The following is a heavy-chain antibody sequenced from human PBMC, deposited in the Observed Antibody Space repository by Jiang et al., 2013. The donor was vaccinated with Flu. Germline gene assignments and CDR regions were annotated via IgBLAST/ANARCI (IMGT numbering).Heavy chain of an antibody. V-gene: IGHV3-21*01. CDR3: ARADVTTLELDY. D-gene: IGHD4-17*01. CDR1: GFTFSSYS. J-gene: IGHJ4*02. Sequence: LESGGGLVKPGGSLRLSCAASGFTFSSYSMNWVRQAPGKGLEWVSSISSSSSYIYYADSVKGRFTISRDNAKNSLYLQMNSLRAEDTAVYYCARADVTTLELDYWGQGTLVTVSS. CDR2: ISSSSSYI.